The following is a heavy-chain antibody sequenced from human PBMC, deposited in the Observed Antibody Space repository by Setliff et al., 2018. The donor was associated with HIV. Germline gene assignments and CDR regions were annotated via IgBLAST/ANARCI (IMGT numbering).Heavy chain of an antibody. CDR2: IYYGGTT. Sequence: PSETLSLTCTVSGGSIRSIDYFWGWIRQPPGKRLEWLGNIGNIYYGGTTYYTPSLKGRITISVFTSSQQLSLTLTSVTPADTAVYYCARLRAAGTVHYFDPWGQGTQVTVSS. J-gene: IGHJ5*02. V-gene: IGHV4-39*01. CDR1: GGSIRSIDYF. CDR3: ARLRAAGTVHYFDP. D-gene: IGHD6-13*01.